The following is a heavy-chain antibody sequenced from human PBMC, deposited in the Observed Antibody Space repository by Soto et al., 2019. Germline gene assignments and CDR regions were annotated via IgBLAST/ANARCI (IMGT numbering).Heavy chain of an antibody. D-gene: IGHD3-3*02. CDR2: VSGGGGSS. V-gene: IGHV3-23*01. J-gene: IGHJ4*02. CDR1: GFTFSNHA. Sequence: PXGSLRLSCAASGFTFSNHAMSWVRQAPGKGLEWVSAVSGGGGSSFYADSVKGRFTISRDNSKNTVYLQMSGLRVEDTALYYCARGLLAFFDFWGQGTPVTAPQ. CDR3: ARGLLAFFDF.